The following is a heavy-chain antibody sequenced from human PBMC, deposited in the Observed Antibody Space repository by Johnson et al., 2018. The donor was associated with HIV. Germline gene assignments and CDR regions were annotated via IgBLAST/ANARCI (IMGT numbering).Heavy chain of an antibody. D-gene: IGHD2-15*01. J-gene: IGHJ3*02. CDR2: IRSEANSYAT. CDR1: GFTFSGSA. Sequence: VQLVESGGGVVQPGGSLRLSCAASGFTFSGSAMHWVRQASGKGLEWVGRIRSEANSYATAYAASVKGRFTISRDNSKNTLYLQMNSLRAEDTAVYYCAKEQLLRAFDIWGQGTMVTVSS. V-gene: IGHV3-73*01. CDR3: AKEQLLRAFDI.